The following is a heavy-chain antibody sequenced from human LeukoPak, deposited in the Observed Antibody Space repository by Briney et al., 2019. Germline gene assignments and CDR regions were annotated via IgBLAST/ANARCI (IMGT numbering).Heavy chain of an antibody. CDR1: GFTFSSYN. V-gene: IGHV3-21*01. Sequence: GGSLRLSCAASGFTFSSYNMNWVRQAPGKGLEWVSSISGSSSFISYADSVKGRFTISRDNAKNSLYLQMNSLRAEDTAVYYCARDGLQGXXXSSXXXDXWGQGTLVTVSS. D-gene: IGHD3-22*01. J-gene: IGHJ4*02. CDR2: ISGSSSFI. CDR3: ARDGLQGXXXSSXXXDX.